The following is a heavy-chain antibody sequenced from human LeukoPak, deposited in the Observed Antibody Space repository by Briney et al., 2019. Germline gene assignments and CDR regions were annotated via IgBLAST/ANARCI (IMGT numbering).Heavy chain of an antibody. Sequence: SETLSLTCTVSSGSITSTSHYWGWIRQPPGKGLEWIGSIYYSGSIYYNPSLKGRVTLSVDTSKSQFSLKLSSVTAADTAVYYCARLLYDRSGYYYFDYWGQGTLVTVSS. CDR3: ARLLYDRSGYYYFDY. CDR2: IYYSGSI. CDR1: SGSITSTSHY. D-gene: IGHD3-22*01. V-gene: IGHV4-39*01. J-gene: IGHJ4*02.